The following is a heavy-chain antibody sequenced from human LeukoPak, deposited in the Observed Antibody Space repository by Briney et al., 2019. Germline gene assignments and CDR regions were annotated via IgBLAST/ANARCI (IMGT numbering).Heavy chain of an antibody. D-gene: IGHD6-19*01. J-gene: IGHJ4*02. Sequence: SVKVSCKASGGTFSSYAISRVRQAPGQGLEWRGGIILFFGTANYAQKFQGRVTITADKSTSTAYMELSSLRSEDTAVYYCARVGKKYSSGWYDGDYWGQGTLVTVSS. CDR3: ARVGKKYSSGWYDGDY. V-gene: IGHV1-69*06. CDR2: IILFFGTA. CDR1: GGTFSSYA.